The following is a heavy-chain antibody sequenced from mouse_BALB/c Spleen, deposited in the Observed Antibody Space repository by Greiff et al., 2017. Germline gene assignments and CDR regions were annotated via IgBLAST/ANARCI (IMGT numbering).Heavy chain of an antibody. V-gene: IGHV5-12-2*01. J-gene: IGHJ4*01. CDR3: ANYGSSRGAMDY. Sequence: EVKLQESGGGLVQPGGSLKLSCAASGFTFSSYTMSWVRQTPEKRLEWVAYISNGGGSTYYPDTVKGRFTISRDNAKNTLYLQMSSLKSEDTAMYYCANYGSSRGAMDYWGQGTSVTVSS. D-gene: IGHD1-1*01. CDR1: GFTFSSYT. CDR2: ISNGGGST.